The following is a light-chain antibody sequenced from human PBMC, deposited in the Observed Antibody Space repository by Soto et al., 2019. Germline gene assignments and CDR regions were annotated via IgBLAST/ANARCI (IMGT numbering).Light chain of an antibody. Sequence: DIQMTQSPSTLSASVGDRVTITCRASQSISSWLAWYQQKPGKAPKFLIYDASSLESGVPFRFSGSGSGTEFTLTISSLQPDDFATYYCQQYNSYPWTFGQGTKVEIK. J-gene: IGKJ1*01. CDR3: QQYNSYPWT. V-gene: IGKV1-5*01. CDR1: QSISSW. CDR2: DAS.